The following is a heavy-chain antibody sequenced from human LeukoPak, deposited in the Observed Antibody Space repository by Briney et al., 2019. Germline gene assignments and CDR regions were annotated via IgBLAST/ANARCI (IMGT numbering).Heavy chain of an antibody. V-gene: IGHV4-59*08. CDR1: GGSISSYY. J-gene: IGHJ4*02. CDR2: IYYSGST. CDR3: ARHFFQDTAMVVFDY. D-gene: IGHD5-18*01. Sequence: SETLSLTCTVSGGSISSYYWSWIRQPPGKGLEWIGYIYYSGSTNYNPSLKSRVTISVDTSKNQFSLKLSSVTAADTAVYYCARHFFQDTAMVVFDYWGQGTLVTVSS.